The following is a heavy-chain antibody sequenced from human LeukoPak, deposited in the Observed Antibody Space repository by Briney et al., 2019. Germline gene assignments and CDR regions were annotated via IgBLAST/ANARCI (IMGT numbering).Heavy chain of an antibody. Sequence: KAGGSLRLSCEGSGFTFSSYSMNWVRQAPGKGLEWVSSITSSGSYIYYADSVKARFTISRDNAKNSLYLQMNSLRADDTAVYYCAREGGPGVTIFGVVISNFDYWGRGTLVTVSS. CDR2: ITSSGSYI. J-gene: IGHJ4*02. V-gene: IGHV3-21*01. CDR3: AREGGPGVTIFGVVISNFDY. CDR1: GFTFSSYS. D-gene: IGHD3-3*01.